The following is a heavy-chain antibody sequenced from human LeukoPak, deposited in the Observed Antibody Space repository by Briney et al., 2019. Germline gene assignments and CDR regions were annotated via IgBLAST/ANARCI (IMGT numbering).Heavy chain of an antibody. CDR2: ITSGGDT. J-gene: IGHJ2*01. V-gene: IGHV3-23*01. Sequence: PGGSLRLSCAASGFTFSSYAMTWVRQAPGKGLEWVSVITSGGDTYYADSVKGRFTISRDNTKNTLYLQMNSLGTEDTAVSYCVTGHYDSRMYFDLWGRGTLVIVSS. CDR1: GFTFSSYA. CDR3: VTGHYDSRMYFDL. D-gene: IGHD1-20*01.